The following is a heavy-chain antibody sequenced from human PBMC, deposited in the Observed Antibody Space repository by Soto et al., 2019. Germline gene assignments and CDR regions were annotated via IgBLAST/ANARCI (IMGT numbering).Heavy chain of an antibody. J-gene: IGHJ4*02. CDR2: INPKTGDT. D-gene: IGHD6-6*01. CDR1: GYTFTGYY. Sequence: QMQLVQSGAEARKPGASVKVSCKTSGYTFTGYYLNWVRQAPGRGLEWVGWINPKTGDTNNAQKFQGRVTMTTDTSISTGYMELSGLKSDDTAVYYWVTGDHLVRWGQGTRVTVSS. CDR3: VTGDHLVR. V-gene: IGHV1-2*02.